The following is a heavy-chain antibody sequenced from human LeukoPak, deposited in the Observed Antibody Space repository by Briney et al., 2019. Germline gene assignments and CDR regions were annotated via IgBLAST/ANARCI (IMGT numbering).Heavy chain of an antibody. V-gene: IGHV3-30*18. CDR3: AKAGGDSSRLPSY. J-gene: IGHJ4*02. CDR1: GFTFSSYG. Sequence: PGGSLRLSCAASGFTFSSYGMHWVRQAPGKGLEWVAVISYDGSNKYYADSVRGRFTISRDNSKNALYLQMDSLSAEDTAVYYCAKAGGDSSRLPSYWGQGTLVTVSS. D-gene: IGHD4-23*01. CDR2: ISYDGSNK.